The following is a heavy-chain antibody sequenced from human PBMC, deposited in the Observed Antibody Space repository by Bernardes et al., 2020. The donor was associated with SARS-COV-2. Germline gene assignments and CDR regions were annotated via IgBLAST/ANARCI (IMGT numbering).Heavy chain of an antibody. CDR1: GGSISRSTYY. CDR2: IKGDGSQI. D-gene: IGHD6-19*01. Sequence: ETLSLTCTVSGGSISRSTYYWGWVRLPPGKGLEWVANIKGDGSQISSVDSVRGRFTISRDNARNLLYLQMSSLRAEDTAVYYCARIDEVTGRDYWGQGTLVTVSS. CDR3: ARIDEVTGRDY. V-gene: IGHV3-7*01. J-gene: IGHJ4*02.